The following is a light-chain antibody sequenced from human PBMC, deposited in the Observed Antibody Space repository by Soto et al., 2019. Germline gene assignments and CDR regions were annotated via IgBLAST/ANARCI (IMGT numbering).Light chain of an antibody. V-gene: IGLV1-40*01. CDR3: QSFDSSLTVWV. Sequence: QSVLTQPPSVSGAPGQRVTISCTGSSSNIVAGYDVQWYQQLPGTVPKLLIYASNNRPSGDPDRFSGSKSDTSASLAITGLQAEDEADYYCQSFDSSLTVWVFGGGTKVTVL. J-gene: IGLJ3*02. CDR2: ASN. CDR1: SSNIVAGYD.